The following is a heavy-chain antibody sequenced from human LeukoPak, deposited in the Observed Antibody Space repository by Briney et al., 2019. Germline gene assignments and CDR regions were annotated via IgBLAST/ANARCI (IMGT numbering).Heavy chain of an antibody. CDR2: IYHSGST. Sequence: PSQTLSLTCAVSGGSISSGGYSWSWIRQPPGKGLEWIGYIYHSGSTYYNPSLKSRVTISVDRSKNQFSLKLSSVTAADTAVYHCARGFGEDYGDYRSPFDYWGQGTLVTVSS. V-gene: IGHV4-30-2*01. J-gene: IGHJ4*02. D-gene: IGHD4-17*01. CDR1: GGSISSGGYS. CDR3: ARGFGEDYGDYRSPFDY.